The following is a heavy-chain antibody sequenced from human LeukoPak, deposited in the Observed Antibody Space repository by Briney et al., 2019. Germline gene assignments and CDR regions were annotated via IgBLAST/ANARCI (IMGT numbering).Heavy chain of an antibody. CDR2: IYSSGST. CDR1: GGSISSYY. D-gene: IGHD4-17*01. V-gene: IGHV4-59*01. J-gene: IGHJ4*02. Sequence: PSETLSPTCTVSGGSISSYYWSWIRQPPGKGLEWIGYIYSSGSTNYNPSLKSRVTISVDTSKNQFSLKLSSVTAADTALYYCARATYGSAFFDYWGQGTLVTVSS. CDR3: ARATYGSAFFDY.